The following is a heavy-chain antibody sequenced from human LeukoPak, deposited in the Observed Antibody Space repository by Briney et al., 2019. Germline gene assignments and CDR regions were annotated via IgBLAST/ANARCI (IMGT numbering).Heavy chain of an antibody. V-gene: IGHV3-23*01. CDR2: ISGSGGST. J-gene: IGHJ4*02. CDR1: GFTFSSYA. Sequence: GGSLRLACAASGFTFSSYAMSWVRQAPGKGLEWVSGISGSGGSTYYADSVKGRFTISRDNSKNTLHLQMNSLRAEDTAVYYCAKAGGSYYSYFDYWGQGTLVTVSS. CDR3: AKAGGSYYSYFDY. D-gene: IGHD1-26*01.